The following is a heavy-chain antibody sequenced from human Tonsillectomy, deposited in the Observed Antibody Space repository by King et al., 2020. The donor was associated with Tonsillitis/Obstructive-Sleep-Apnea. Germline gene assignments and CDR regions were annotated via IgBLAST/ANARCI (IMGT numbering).Heavy chain of an antibody. V-gene: IGHV3-33*01. CDR1: GFTFSTYG. J-gene: IGHJ4*02. Sequence: VQLVESGGGVVQPGRSLRLACAASGFTFSTYGMHWVRQAPGKGLEWVAVIWYDGTNKYYADSVKGRFTISRDNSKNTLYLQMNSLRDEDTAVYYCARYSTPVRGEEATTMDYWGQGTLVTVSS. CDR3: ARYSTPVRGEEATTMDY. CDR2: IWYDGTNK. D-gene: IGHD3-10*01.